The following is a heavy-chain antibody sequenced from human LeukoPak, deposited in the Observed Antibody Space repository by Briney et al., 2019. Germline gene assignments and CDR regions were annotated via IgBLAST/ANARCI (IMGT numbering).Heavy chain of an antibody. Sequence: GASVKVSCKASGYTFTSYYMYWVRQAPGQGLEWMGIINPSGGSTSYAQKFQGRVTMTRDTSTSTVYMELSSLRSEDTAVCYCARDRYGDYGDYWGQGTLVTVSS. J-gene: IGHJ4*02. D-gene: IGHD4-17*01. V-gene: IGHV1-46*03. CDR2: INPSGGST. CDR3: ARDRYGDYGDY. CDR1: GYTFTSYY.